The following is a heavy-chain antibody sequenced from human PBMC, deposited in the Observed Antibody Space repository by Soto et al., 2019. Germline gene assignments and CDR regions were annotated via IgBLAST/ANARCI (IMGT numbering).Heavy chain of an antibody. V-gene: IGHV1-69*12. J-gene: IGHJ5*02. CDR2: IIPIFGTA. CDR3: ARDQEDGLVPAAIAGLNWFDP. Sequence: QVQLVQSGAEVKKPGSSVKVSCKASGGTFSSYAISWVRQAPGQGLEWMGGIIPIFGTANYAQKFQGRVTITADESTSTAYMELSSLRSEDTAVYYCARDQEDGLVPAAIAGLNWFDPWGQGTLVTVSS. D-gene: IGHD2-2*01. CDR1: GGTFSSYA.